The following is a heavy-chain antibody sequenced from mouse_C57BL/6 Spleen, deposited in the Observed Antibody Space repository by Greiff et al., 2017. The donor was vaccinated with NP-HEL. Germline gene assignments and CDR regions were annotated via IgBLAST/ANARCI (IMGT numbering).Heavy chain of an antibody. Sequence: EVQVVESGGGLVQPGGSLKLSCAASGFTFSDYYMYWVRQTPEKRLEWVAYISNGGGSTYYPDTVKGRFTISRDNAKNTLYLQMSRLKSEDTAMYYCARHGYYGRSPFDYWGQGTTLTVSS. V-gene: IGHV5-12*01. CDR3: ARHGYYGRSPFDY. J-gene: IGHJ2*01. CDR1: GFTFSDYY. D-gene: IGHD1-1*01. CDR2: ISNGGGST.